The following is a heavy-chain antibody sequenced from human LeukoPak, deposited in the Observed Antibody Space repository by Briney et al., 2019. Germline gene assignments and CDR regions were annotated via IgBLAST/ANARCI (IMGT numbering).Heavy chain of an antibody. J-gene: IGHJ4*02. CDR3: AVAVAGTLFDY. CDR2: IIPIFGTA. CDR1: GGTFSSYA. D-gene: IGHD6-19*01. V-gene: IGHV1-69*06. Sequence: KVSCKASGGTFSSYAISWVRQAPGQGLEWMGGIIPIFGTANYAQKFQGRDTITADKSTSTAYMELSSLRSEDTAVYYCAVAVAGTLFDYWGQGTLVTVSS.